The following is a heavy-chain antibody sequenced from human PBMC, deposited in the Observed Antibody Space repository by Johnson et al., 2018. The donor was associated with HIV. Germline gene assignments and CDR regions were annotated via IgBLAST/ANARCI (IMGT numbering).Heavy chain of an antibody. Sequence: VQLVESGGGVVQPGRSLRLSCAASGFTFSSYAMHWVRQAPGKGLEWVSGISGNSGSIGYADSVTGRFTISRDNAKNTLYLQMNSLRAEETAVYYCAKDRAARHDAFDIWGQGTMVTVSS. CDR1: GFTFSSYA. J-gene: IGHJ3*02. V-gene: IGHV3-9*01. CDR3: AKDRAARHDAFDI. D-gene: IGHD6-6*01. CDR2: ISGNSGSI.